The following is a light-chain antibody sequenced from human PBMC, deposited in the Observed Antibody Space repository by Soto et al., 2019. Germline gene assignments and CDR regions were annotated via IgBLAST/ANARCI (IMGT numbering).Light chain of an antibody. CDR3: QQVYNTPPWT. Sequence: DIQMTQSPSSLSASVGDRVTITCRASQSISTYLNWYQQNVGKAPKLLIYTASTLQSGVPSRFSGGGSGTDFTLTISNLQPEEFATYYCQQVYNTPPWTFGQGTKVEIK. CDR1: QSISTY. V-gene: IGKV1-39*01. CDR2: TAS. J-gene: IGKJ1*01.